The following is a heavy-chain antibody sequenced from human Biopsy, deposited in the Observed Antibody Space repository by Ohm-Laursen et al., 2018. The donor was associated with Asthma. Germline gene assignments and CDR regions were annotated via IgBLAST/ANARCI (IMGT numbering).Heavy chain of an antibody. Sequence: ASSVKVSCKPSGYTFNSAGITWVRQAPGQGLEWMGGIIPMFGTTNYAQKFQGRVTITADESTSTAYMELSSLRSDDTAVYYCASPTYCSGSSCINNYYYALDVWGQGTTVTVSS. D-gene: IGHD2-15*01. CDR3: ASPTYCSGSSCINNYYYALDV. CDR1: GYTFNSAG. CDR2: IIPMFGTT. J-gene: IGHJ6*02. V-gene: IGHV1-69*01.